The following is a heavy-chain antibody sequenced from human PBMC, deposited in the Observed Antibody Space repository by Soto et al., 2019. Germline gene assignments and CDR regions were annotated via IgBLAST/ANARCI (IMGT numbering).Heavy chain of an antibody. CDR3: AKDQGSSWYEIDY. CDR1: GFTFSNYA. V-gene: IGHV3-23*01. D-gene: IGHD6-13*01. J-gene: IGHJ4*02. Sequence: EVQLLESGGGLVQPGGSLRLSCAASGFTFSNYAVTWVRQAPGKGLEWVSTISGSGGSTYYADSVKGRFTISRDNSKNTLYLQMNSLRAEETDVYYCAKDQGSSWYEIDYWGQGTLVTVSS. CDR2: ISGSGGST.